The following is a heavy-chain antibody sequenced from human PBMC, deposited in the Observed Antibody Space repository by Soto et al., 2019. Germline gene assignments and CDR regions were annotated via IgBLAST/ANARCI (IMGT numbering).Heavy chain of an antibody. J-gene: IGHJ6*02. Sequence: QVQLVQSGAEVKKPGASVKVSCNACGYTFTTYGINWVRQAPGQGLEWMGWISAYNGNTNYAQKLQGRVTMTTDTSTSTAYMELRSLRSDDTAVYYCARVWVGTTFAYYYGMDVWGQGTTVTVSS. D-gene: IGHD1-1*01. CDR1: GYTFTTYG. CDR3: ARVWVGTTFAYYYGMDV. V-gene: IGHV1-18*01. CDR2: ISAYNGNT.